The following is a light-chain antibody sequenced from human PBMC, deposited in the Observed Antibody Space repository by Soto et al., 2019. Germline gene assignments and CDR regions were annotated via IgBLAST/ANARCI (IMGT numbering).Light chain of an antibody. Sequence: DIQMTQSPSTLSASVVSRVTITCRASQSISSWLAWYQQKPGKAPKLLIYDASSLESGVPSRFSGSGSGTEFTLTISSLQPDDFATYYCQQYNSYSLFFGQGTRLEI. CDR1: QSISSW. CDR2: DAS. CDR3: QQYNSYSLF. V-gene: IGKV1-5*01. J-gene: IGKJ5*01.